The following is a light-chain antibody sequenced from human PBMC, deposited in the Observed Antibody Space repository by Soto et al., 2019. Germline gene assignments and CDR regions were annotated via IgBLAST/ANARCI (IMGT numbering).Light chain of an antibody. Sequence: EIVLTQSPATLSLSPGERATLSCRASQSVSSYLSWYQQKPGQAPRLLIYDAYNRATGIPARFSGSGSGTEFTLTISSREPEDFAVYYCKQRSNLPQTFGQGTKLEIK. CDR1: QSVSSY. CDR3: KQRSNLPQT. J-gene: IGKJ2*01. CDR2: DAY. V-gene: IGKV3-11*01.